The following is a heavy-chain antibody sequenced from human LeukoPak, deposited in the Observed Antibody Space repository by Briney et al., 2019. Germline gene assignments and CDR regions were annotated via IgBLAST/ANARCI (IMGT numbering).Heavy chain of an antibody. J-gene: IGHJ4*02. Sequence: PGGSLRLSCAASGXTFRSYGMSWARQAPGMGLEWVSAIGSGGTTQYADSVKGRFTISRDNSKNTLYLQMDSLRAEDTAVYYCAKAGPYYFDYWGQGTLVTVSS. CDR3: AKAGPYYFDY. D-gene: IGHD2-21*01. CDR1: GXTFRSYG. V-gene: IGHV3-23*01. CDR2: IGSGGTT.